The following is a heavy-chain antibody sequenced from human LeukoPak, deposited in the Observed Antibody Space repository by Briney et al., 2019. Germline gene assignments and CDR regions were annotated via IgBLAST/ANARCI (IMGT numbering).Heavy chain of an antibody. J-gene: IGHJ4*02. CDR1: GFTFSSYA. CDR3: AKAPEYYDILTGYSKNYYFDY. Sequence: GGSLRLSCAASGFTFSSYAMSWVRQAPGKGLEWVSAISGSGGSTYYADSVKGRFTTSRDNSKNTLYLQMNSLRAEDTAVYYCAKAPEYYDILTGYSKNYYFDYWGQGTLVTVSS. D-gene: IGHD3-9*01. V-gene: IGHV3-23*01. CDR2: ISGSGGST.